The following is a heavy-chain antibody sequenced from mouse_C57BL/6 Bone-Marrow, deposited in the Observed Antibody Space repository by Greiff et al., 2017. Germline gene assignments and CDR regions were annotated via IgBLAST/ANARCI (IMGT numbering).Heavy chain of an antibody. CDR3: ARLYYGSSLAWFAY. Sequence: EVKLVESGGDLVKPGGSLKLSCAASGFTFSSYGMSWVRQTPDKRLEWVATISSGGSYTYYPDSVKGRFTISRDNAKNTLYLQMSSLKSEDTAMYYWARLYYGSSLAWFAYWGQGTLVTVSA. CDR2: ISSGGSYT. J-gene: IGHJ3*01. CDR1: GFTFSSYG. D-gene: IGHD1-1*01. V-gene: IGHV5-6*01.